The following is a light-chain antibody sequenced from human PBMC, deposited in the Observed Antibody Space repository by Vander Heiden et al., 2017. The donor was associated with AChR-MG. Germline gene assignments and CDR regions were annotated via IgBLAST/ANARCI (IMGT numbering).Light chain of an antibody. CDR3: QQYNNWPRT. CDR2: GAS. J-gene: IGKJ1*01. CDR1: QSVSSN. V-gene: IGKV3-15*01. Sequence: ELVMTQSPATLSVSPGARATRSCRASQSVSSNLAWYQQKPGQAPRLLIYGASTRATGIPARFSGSGSGTEFTLTISSLQSEDFAVYYCQQYNNWPRTFGQGTKVEIK.